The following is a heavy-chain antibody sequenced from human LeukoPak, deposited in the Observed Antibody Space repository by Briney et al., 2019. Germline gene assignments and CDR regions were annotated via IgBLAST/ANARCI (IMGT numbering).Heavy chain of an antibody. D-gene: IGHD3-10*01. CDR3: ARLLWFGELFAFDI. CDR2: MNPNSVNT. CDR1: GYTFTSYD. J-gene: IGHJ3*02. V-gene: IGHV1-8*01. Sequence: ASVEVSCKASGYTFTSYDINWVRQATGQGLEWMGWMNPNSVNTGYAQKFQGRVTMTRNTSISTAYMELSSLRSEDTAVYYCARLLWFGELFAFDIWGQGTMVTVSS.